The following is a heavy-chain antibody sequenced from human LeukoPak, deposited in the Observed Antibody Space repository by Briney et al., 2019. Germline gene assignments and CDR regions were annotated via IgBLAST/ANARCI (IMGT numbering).Heavy chain of an antibody. V-gene: IGHV3-53*01. J-gene: IGHJ4*02. CDR1: GFTVSSNY. D-gene: IGHD6-19*01. CDR2: IYSGGST. Sequence: PGGSLRLSCAASGFTVSSNYMSWVRQAPGKVLEWVSVIYSGGSTYYADSVKGRFTISRDNSKNTLYLQMNSLRAEDTAVYYCARARRYSSGWSRIFDYWGQGTLVTVTS. CDR3: ARARRYSSGWSRIFDY.